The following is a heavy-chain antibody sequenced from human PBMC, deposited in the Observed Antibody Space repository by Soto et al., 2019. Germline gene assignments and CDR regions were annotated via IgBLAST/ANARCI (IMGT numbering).Heavy chain of an antibody. D-gene: IGHD2-8*01. CDR1: GFTFSNAW. CDR2: IKSKTDGGTT. J-gene: IGHJ4*02. V-gene: IGHV3-15*07. Sequence: EVQLVESGGGLVKPGGSVRLSCAASGFTFSNAWMNWVRQAPGKGLEWVGRIKSKTDGGTTDYAAPVKGRFTISRDDSKNTLYLQMNSLKTEDTAVYYCTTDTGGGYCTNGVCYPYWGQGTLVTVSS. CDR3: TTDTGGGYCTNGVCYPY.